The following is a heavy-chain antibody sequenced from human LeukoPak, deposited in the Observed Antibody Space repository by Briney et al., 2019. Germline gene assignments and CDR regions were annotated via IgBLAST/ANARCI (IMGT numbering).Heavy chain of an antibody. CDR2: INYSGST. J-gene: IGHJ4*02. D-gene: IGHD3-9*01. CDR1: GGSFSGYF. CDR3: ASSAYYDILTGYYPFDY. V-gene: IGHV4-34*01. Sequence: SETLSLTCAVYGGSFSGYFWSWIRHPPGKGLEWIGEINYSGSTNYNPSLKSRVTISVDTSKNQFSLKLSSVTAADTAVYYCASSAYYDILTGYYPFDYWGQGTLVTVSS.